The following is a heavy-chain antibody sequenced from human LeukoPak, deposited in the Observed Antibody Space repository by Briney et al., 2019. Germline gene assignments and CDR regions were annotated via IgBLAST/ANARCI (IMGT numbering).Heavy chain of an antibody. D-gene: IGHD6-19*01. CDR2: ISGSGGST. J-gene: IGHJ4*02. V-gene: IGHV3-23*01. CDR3: AKDGAYSSGWPRVEDFDY. CDR1: GFTFSTHG. Sequence: GRSLRLSCVTSGFTFSTHGMHWVRQAPGKGLEWVSAISGSGGSTYYADSVKGRFTISRDNSKNTLYLQMNSLRAEDTAVYYCAKDGAYSSGWPRVEDFDYWGQGTLVTVSS.